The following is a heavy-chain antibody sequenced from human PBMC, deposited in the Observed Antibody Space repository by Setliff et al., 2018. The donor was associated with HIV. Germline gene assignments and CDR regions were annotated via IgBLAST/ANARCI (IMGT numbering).Heavy chain of an antibody. CDR2: INPSSGRT. CDR1: GYTFTDNY. Sequence: ASVKVSCKASGYTFTDNYIHGVRQAPGRGLEWVAWINPSSGRTDYAQRFQGRVTLTSDSSISTAYMELSRLRSDDTATYYCTRDYAHYFDFWGQGTLVTVSS. CDR3: TRDYAHYFDF. J-gene: IGHJ4*02. V-gene: IGHV1-2*02. D-gene: IGHD3-16*01.